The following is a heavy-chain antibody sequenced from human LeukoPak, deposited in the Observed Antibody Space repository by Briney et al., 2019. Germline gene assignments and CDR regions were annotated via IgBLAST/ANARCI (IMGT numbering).Heavy chain of an antibody. D-gene: IGHD6-6*01. J-gene: IGHJ4*02. V-gene: IGHV1-18*01. CDR1: GYTFTSYG. CDR2: ISAYNGNT. Sequence: ASVKVSRKASGYTFTSYGISWVRQAPGQGLEWRGWISAYNGNTNYAQKLQGRITMTTDTSTSTAYMELRSLRSDDTAVYYCARDAFEYSSSPFDYWGQGTLVTVSS. CDR3: ARDAFEYSSSPFDY.